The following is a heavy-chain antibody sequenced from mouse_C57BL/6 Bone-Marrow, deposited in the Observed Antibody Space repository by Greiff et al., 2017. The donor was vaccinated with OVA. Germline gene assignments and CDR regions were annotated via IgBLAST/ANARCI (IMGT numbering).Heavy chain of an antibody. CDR3: ARYYYGSHWYFDV. Sequence: QVQLQQPGAELARPGTSVKLSCKASGYTFTSYWMHWVKQRPGQGLEWIGVIDPSDSYTNYNQKFKGKATLTVDTSSSTAYMQLSSLTSEDSAVYYCARYYYGSHWYFDVWGTGTTVTVSS. CDR2: IDPSDSYT. V-gene: IGHV1-59*01. D-gene: IGHD1-1*01. CDR1: GYTFTSYW. J-gene: IGHJ1*03.